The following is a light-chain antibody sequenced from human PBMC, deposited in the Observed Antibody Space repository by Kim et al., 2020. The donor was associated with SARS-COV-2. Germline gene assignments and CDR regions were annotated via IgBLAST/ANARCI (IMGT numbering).Light chain of an antibody. V-gene: IGKV2-28*01. J-gene: IGKJ5*01. CDR3: MQALQTPIT. CDR2: LGS. Sequence: DIVMTQSPLSLPVTPGEPASISCRSSQSLLHSNGYNYLDWYLQKPGQSPQLLIYLGSNQASGVPDRFSGSGSGTDFTLKISRVEAEDVGVYYCMQALQTPITFGQGTRLE. CDR1: QSLLHSNGYNY.